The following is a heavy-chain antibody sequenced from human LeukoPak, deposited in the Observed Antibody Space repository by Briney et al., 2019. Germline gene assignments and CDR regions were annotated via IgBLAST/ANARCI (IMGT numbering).Heavy chain of an antibody. CDR2: IYYSGST. CDR1: GGSISSSSYY. V-gene: IGHV4-39*01. Sequence: SETLSLTCTVSGGSISSSSYYWGWIRQPPGKGLEWIGSIYYSGSTYYNPSLKSRVTISVDTSKNQFSLKLTSVTAADTAVYYCARLTGFVLGFFVDYWGQGTLVTVSS. CDR3: ARLTGFVLGFFVDY. D-gene: IGHD3-10*01. J-gene: IGHJ4*02.